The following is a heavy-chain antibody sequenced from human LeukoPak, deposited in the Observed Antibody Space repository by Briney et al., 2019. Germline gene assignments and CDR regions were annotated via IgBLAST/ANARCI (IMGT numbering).Heavy chain of an antibody. D-gene: IGHD6-13*01. CDR3: ARDLMAFIAAAGSYYSYMDG. V-gene: IGHV3-21*01. CDR2: ISSSRSYI. Sequence: GGTLRLSCAASGFTVSSNNMSWVRQAPGKGLEWVSSISSSRSYIYYADSVKGRFTISRDNAKNSLYLQMNSLRAEDTAVYYCARDLMAFIAAAGSYYSYMDGWGKGTTVTASS. CDR1: GFTVSSNN. J-gene: IGHJ6*03.